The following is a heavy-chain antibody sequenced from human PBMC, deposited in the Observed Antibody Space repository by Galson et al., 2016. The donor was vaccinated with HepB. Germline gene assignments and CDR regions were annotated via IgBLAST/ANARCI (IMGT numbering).Heavy chain of an antibody. Sequence: SETLSLTCAVSGGSISSSNWWTWVRQPPGKGLQWIGQIDHGGSINYNPSLKSRVTISVDKSKNQFSQHLSSVTAADTAVYYCARATSGSYFSPTMDVWGQGTTVTVSS. J-gene: IGHJ6*02. CDR1: GGSISSSNW. CDR3: ARATSGSYFSPTMDV. V-gene: IGHV4-4*02. D-gene: IGHD1-26*01. CDR2: IDHGGSI.